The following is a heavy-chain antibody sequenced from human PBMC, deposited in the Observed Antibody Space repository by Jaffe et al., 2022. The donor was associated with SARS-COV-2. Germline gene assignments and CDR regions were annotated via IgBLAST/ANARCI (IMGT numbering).Heavy chain of an antibody. CDR1: GFTVSKTY. CDR2: IYSGYNT. Sequence: EVQVVESGGGLVQPGGSLRLSCAASGFTVSKTYMSWVRQAPEKGLEWVSVIYSGYNTYYADSVKGRFTISRDNSKNTLDLQMNSLRVEDTAVYYCATVYGYTSSQFDSWGQGTLVTVSS. J-gene: IGHJ4*02. D-gene: IGHD5-12*01. CDR3: ATVYGYTSSQFDS. V-gene: IGHV3-66*02.